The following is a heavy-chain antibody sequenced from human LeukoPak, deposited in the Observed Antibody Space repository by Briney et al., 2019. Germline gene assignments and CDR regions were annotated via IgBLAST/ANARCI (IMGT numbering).Heavy chain of an antibody. CDR1: GGSISSYQ. V-gene: IGHV4-4*07. CDR2: IYTSGNT. J-gene: IGHJ4*02. D-gene: IGHD6-13*01. CDR3: VRGDWDSSWPYFDF. Sequence: NPSETLSLTCTVSGGSISSYQWSWIRQPAGKGLEWIGRIYTSGNTNYNPSLKSRVTMSVDTSKNQFSLKLNPVTAADTAVYYCVRGDWDSSWPYFDFWGQGTLVTVSS.